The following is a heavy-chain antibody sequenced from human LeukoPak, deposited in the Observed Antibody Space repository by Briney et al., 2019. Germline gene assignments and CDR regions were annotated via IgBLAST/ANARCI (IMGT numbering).Heavy chain of an antibody. CDR1: GYTFTSYG. J-gene: IGHJ4*02. CDR2: ININSGGT. V-gene: IGHV1-2*02. Sequence: GASVKVSCKASGYTFTSYGISWVRQAPGQGLEWMGWININSGGTRFPRKFQGRVTMTRDTSVSTAYMELSRLRSDDTAVYYCARLTGNREFDYWGQGALVTVSS. D-gene: IGHD7-27*01. CDR3: ARLTGNREFDY.